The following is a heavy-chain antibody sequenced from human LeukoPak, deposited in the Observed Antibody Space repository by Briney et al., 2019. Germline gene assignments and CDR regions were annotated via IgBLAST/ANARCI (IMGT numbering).Heavy chain of an antibody. CDR2: IYYSGST. CDR3: ARGAKALDDI. CDR1: GGSISSYY. V-gene: IGHV4-59*08. Sequence: PSETLSLTCTVSGGSISSYYWSWIRQPPGKGLEWIGYIYYSGSTNYNPSLKSRVTISVDTSKNQFSLKLSSVTAADAAVYYCARGAKALDDIWGQGTMVTVSS. J-gene: IGHJ3*02. D-gene: IGHD4/OR15-4a*01.